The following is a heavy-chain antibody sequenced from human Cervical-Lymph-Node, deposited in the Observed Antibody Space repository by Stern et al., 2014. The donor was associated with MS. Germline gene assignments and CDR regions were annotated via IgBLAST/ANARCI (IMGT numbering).Heavy chain of an antibody. CDR1: GYTFTSYG. Sequence: EVQLVESGPDVKRPGESLKISCQASGYTFTSYGIGGVRKMPGKGLEWIAIIFPGGSDIRYSPSFQGQVTISADKSSSTAYLQWNNLKASDTAIYYCARQRYFDYWGQGTLVTVSS. CDR3: ARQRYFDY. CDR2: IFPGGSDI. J-gene: IGHJ4*02. V-gene: IGHV5-51*01.